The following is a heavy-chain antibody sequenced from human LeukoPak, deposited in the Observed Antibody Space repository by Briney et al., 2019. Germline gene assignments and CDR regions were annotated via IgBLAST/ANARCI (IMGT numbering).Heavy chain of an antibody. CDR1: GFTFSSYA. V-gene: IGHV3-21*01. J-gene: IGHJ4*02. CDR2: ISSISSYI. Sequence: PGGSLRLSCAASGFTFSSYAMSWVRQAPGKGLEWVSSISSISSYIHYADSVKGRFTISRDNAKNSLYLQMNSLRAEDTAVYYCARVGSGTYGGYFDYWGQGTLVTVSS. D-gene: IGHD3-10*01. CDR3: ARVGSGTYGGYFDY.